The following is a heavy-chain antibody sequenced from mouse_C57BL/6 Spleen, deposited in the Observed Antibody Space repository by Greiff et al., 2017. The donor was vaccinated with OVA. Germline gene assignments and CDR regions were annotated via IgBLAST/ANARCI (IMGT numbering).Heavy chain of an antibody. D-gene: IGHD6-5*01. J-gene: IGHJ4*01. V-gene: IGHV1-22*01. CDR1: GYTFTDYN. CDR2: INPNNGGT. Sequence: DVKLQESGPELVKPGASVKMSCKASGYTFTDYNMHWVKQSHGKSLEWIGYINPNNGGTSYNQKFKGKATLTVNKSSSTADMELRSLTSEDSAVYYCARWAYGLDYWGQGTSVTVSS. CDR3: ARWAYGLDY.